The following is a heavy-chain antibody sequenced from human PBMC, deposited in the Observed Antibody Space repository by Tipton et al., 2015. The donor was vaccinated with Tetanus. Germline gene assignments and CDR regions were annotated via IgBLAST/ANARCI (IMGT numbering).Heavy chain of an antibody. CDR3: ARAEAIFGVVIRFGWFDP. D-gene: IGHD3-3*01. CDR2: INHSGST. J-gene: IGHJ5*02. V-gene: IGHV4-39*07. Sequence: LRLSCTVSRGSISSSNYYWGWIRQPPGKGLEWIGEINHSGSTNYNPSLKSRVTISVDTSKNQFSLRLSSVTAADTAVYYCARAEAIFGVVIRFGWFDPWGQGTLVTVSS. CDR1: RGSISSSNYY.